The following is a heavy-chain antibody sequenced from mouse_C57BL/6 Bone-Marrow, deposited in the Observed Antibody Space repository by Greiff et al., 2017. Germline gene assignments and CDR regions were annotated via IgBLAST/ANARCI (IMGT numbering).Heavy chain of an antibody. CDR2: ISSGGDYI. Sequence: EVKLVESGAGLVKPGGSLKLSCAASGFTFSSYAMSWVRQTPEKGLEWVAYISSGGDYIYYADTVKGRFTFSRDTARNTLYLQMSSLKSEDTALYYCTGDDLDFDVWGTGTTVTVAS. CDR1: GFTFSSYA. D-gene: IGHD2-4*01. V-gene: IGHV5-9-1*02. CDR3: TGDDLDFDV. J-gene: IGHJ1*03.